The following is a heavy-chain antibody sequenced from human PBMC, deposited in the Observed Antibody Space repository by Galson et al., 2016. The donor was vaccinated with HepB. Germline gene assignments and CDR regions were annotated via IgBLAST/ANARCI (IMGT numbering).Heavy chain of an antibody. CDR2: ISSSGNNK. CDR1: GFTVSSYD. CDR3: ARDNYYYGMDV. J-gene: IGHJ6*02. Sequence: SLRLSCAVSGFTVSSYDMHWVRQAPGKGLQWLAYISSSGNNKYYADSVKGRITISRDNAKNSLFLQVNSLRSEDTAVYYCARDNYYYGMDVWGQGTTVTVSS. V-gene: IGHV3-48*03.